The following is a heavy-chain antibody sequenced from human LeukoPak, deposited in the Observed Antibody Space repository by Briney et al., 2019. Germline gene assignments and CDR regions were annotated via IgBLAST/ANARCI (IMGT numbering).Heavy chain of an antibody. D-gene: IGHD3-3*01. CDR2: INPNSGGT. CDR3: ARTGLRFLTYYYMDV. V-gene: IGHV1-2*06. Sequence: ASVKVSCKASGYTLTAYYLHWVRQAPGQGLEWMGRINPNSGGTTYAQKFQGRVTMTRDTSIGTAYMELSSLRSDDTAVYYCARTGLRFLTYYYMDVWGKGTTVTVSS. CDR1: GYTLTAYY. J-gene: IGHJ6*03.